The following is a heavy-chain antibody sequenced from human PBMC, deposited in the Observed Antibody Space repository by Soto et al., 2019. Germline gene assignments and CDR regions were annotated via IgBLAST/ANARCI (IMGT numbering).Heavy chain of an antibody. CDR2: ITPVFGTT. CDR1: GDTLTSYT. V-gene: IGHV1-69*01. CDR3: PRALAMRGVLGGYDLDV. Sequence: QVQLLQSGAEVKKPGSSVKVSCQASGDTLTSYTVNWVRQAPGQGLEWVGGITPVFGTTDYAHKFQGRVTITADEGTNIASLELNTLTSEDTGVYYCPRALAMRGVLGGYDLDVWGQGTTVIVSS. D-gene: IGHD3-10*01. J-gene: IGHJ6*02.